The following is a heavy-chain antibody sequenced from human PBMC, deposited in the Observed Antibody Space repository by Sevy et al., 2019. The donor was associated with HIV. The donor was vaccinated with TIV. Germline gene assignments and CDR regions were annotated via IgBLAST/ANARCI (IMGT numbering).Heavy chain of an antibody. V-gene: IGHV3-49*03. CDR2: IRSKAYGGTT. CDR3: TRPKGFWSGYYDY. J-gene: IGHJ4*02. Sequence: GGSLRLSCTASGFTFGDYAMSWFRQAPGKGLEWVGCIRSKAYGGTTEYAASVKGRFTISRDDSKSIAYLQMNSLKTEDTAVYYCTRPKGFWSGYYDYWGQGTLVTVSS. D-gene: IGHD3-3*01. CDR1: GFTFGDYA.